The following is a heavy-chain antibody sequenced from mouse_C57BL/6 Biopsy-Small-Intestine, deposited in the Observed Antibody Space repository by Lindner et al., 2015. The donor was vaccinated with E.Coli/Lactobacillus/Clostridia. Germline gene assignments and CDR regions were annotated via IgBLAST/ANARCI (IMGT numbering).Heavy chain of an antibody. J-gene: IGHJ2*01. CDR2: INPNYGTT. CDR1: GYSFTDYN. V-gene: IGHV1-39*01. D-gene: IGHD2-9*01. Sequence: VQLQESGPELVKPGASVKISCTASGYSFTDYNMNWLKQSSGKSLEWIGVINPNYGTTSYSQKFKGKATLTVDQSSSTAYMQLNSLTSEDSAIYYCAKSYYVYDEDYFDCWGQGTTLTVSS. CDR3: AKSYYVYDEDYFDC.